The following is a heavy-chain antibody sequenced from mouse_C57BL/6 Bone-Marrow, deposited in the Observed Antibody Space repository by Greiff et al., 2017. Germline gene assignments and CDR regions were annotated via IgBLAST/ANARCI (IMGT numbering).Heavy chain of an antibody. CDR3: ARRTLYYGSSSFDY. Sequence: QVQLKQPGAELVKPGASVKLSCKASGYTFTSYWMHWVKQRPGQGLEWIGMIHPNSGSTNYNEKFKSKATLTVDKSSSTAYMQLSSLTSEDSAVYYCARRTLYYGSSSFDYWGQGTTLTVSS. V-gene: IGHV1-64*01. J-gene: IGHJ2*01. CDR1: GYTFTSYW. D-gene: IGHD1-1*01. CDR2: IHPNSGST.